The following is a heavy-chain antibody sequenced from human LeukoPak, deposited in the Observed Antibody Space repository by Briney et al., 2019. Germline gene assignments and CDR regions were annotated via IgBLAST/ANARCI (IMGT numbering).Heavy chain of an antibody. V-gene: IGHV3-30*02. CDR1: AFTFSSYG. CDR3: AKDEQASRVTFGAFHV. J-gene: IGHJ3*01. CDR2: IRYEGRNT. Sequence: PGGSLRLSCAASAFTFSSYGMHWVRQAPGKGLVWVAFIRYEGRNTYYADSVKGRFTISRDNSRDTLYLQMNSLRAEDTAIYYCAKDEQASRVTFGAFHVWGQGTMVTVSS. D-gene: IGHD1/OR15-1a*01.